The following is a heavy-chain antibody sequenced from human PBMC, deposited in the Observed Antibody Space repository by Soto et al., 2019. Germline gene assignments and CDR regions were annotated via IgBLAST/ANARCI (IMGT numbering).Heavy chain of an antibody. CDR2: ISYDGSNK. CDR1: GFTFSSYG. V-gene: IGHV3-30*18. J-gene: IGHJ6*02. CDR3: AKDHSSNYYYGMDG. Sequence: QVQLVESGGGVVQPGRSLRLSCAASGFTFSSYGMHWVRQAPGKGLEWVAVISYDGSNKYYADSVKGRFTISRDNSKNTLYLQMNSLRAEDTAVYYCAKDHSSNYYYGMDGWGQGTTVTVSS. D-gene: IGHD2-2*01.